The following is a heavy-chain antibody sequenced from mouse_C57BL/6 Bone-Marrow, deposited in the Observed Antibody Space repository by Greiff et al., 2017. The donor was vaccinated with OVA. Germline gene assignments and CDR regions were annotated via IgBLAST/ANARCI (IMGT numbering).Heavy chain of an antibody. J-gene: IGHJ3*01. CDR3: AKKGLTTGWFAY. Sequence: VQVVESGPGLVQPSQSLSITCTVSGFSLTSYGVHWVRQSPGKGLEWLGVIWRGGSTDYNAAFMSRLSITKDNSKSQVFFKMNSLQADDTAIYYCAKKGLTTGWFAYWGQGTLVTVSA. CDR2: IWRGGST. CDR1: GFSLTSYG. V-gene: IGHV2-5*01. D-gene: IGHD1-1*01.